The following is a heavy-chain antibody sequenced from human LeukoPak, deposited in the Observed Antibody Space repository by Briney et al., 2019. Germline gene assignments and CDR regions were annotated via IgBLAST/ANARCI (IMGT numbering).Heavy chain of an antibody. CDR1: GYSISSGYY. CDR2: TYHSGST. CDR3: ARDKKSVSSSWYYYGMDV. V-gene: IGHV4-38-2*02. Sequence: SETLSLTCAVSGYSISSGYYWGWIRQPPGKGLEWIGSTYHSGSTYYNPSLKSRVTISVDTSKNQFSLKLSSVTAADTAVYYCARDKKSVSSSWYYYGMDVWGKGTTVTVSS. J-gene: IGHJ6*04. D-gene: IGHD6-13*01.